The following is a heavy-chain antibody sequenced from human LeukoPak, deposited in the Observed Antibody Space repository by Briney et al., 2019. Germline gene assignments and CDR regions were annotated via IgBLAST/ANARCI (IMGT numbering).Heavy chain of an antibody. CDR1: GFTFSSYA. CDR2: ISGNCGST. D-gene: IGHD3-3*02. CDR3: ANRAFLEWFPYYFDY. Sequence: GGSLRLSCAASGFTFSSYAMSWVRQAPGKGLEWVSAISGNCGSTYYADSVKGRFTISRDNSKNTLYLQMNSMRAQGTAVYSCANRAFLEWFPYYFDYWGQGTLVTVFS. J-gene: IGHJ4*02. V-gene: IGHV3-23*01.